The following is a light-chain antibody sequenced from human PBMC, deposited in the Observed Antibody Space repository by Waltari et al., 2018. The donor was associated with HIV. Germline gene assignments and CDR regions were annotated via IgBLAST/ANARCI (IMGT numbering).Light chain of an antibody. V-gene: IGKV1-39*01. CDR3: QQSFSSPLS. CDR2: AAS. J-gene: IGKJ3*01. CDR1: QSISFS. Sequence: DIQMTQSPSSLSASVGDRVTIDCRASQSISFSLNWYQQKPGKVPKLLISAASTLQSGVPSRFSGSGSGTDFTLTIDSLQPDDLATYYCQQSFSSPLSFGPGTNVDIK.